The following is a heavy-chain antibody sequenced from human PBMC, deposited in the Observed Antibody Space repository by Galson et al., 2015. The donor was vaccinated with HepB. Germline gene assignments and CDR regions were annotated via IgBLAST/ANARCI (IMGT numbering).Heavy chain of an antibody. V-gene: IGHV3-11*06. J-gene: IGHJ5*02. Sequence: SLRLSCAASGFTFSDYYMSWIRQAPGKGLEWVSYISSSSSYTNYADSVKGRFTISRDNAKNSLYLQMNSLRAEDTAVYYCARLWFGAQPSNWFDPWGQGTLVTVSS. CDR2: ISSSSSYT. D-gene: IGHD3-10*01. CDR1: GFTFSDYY. CDR3: ARLWFGAQPSNWFDP.